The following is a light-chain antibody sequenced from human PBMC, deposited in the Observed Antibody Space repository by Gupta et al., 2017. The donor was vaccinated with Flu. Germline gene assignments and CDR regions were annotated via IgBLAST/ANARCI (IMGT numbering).Light chain of an antibody. V-gene: IGLV1-44*01. CDR3: AAWDDSLNGHYV. CDR2: GNS. J-gene: IGLJ1*01. CDR1: SSNIGSNN. Sequence: QSVLAQPPSASATPGPRVTISCSGSSSNIGSNNVNWYQQVPGTAPNLLIYGNSQRPSGVPDRFSGYKSGTSASLAISGLQSEDEADYYCAAWDDSLNGHYVFGTGTKVTAL.